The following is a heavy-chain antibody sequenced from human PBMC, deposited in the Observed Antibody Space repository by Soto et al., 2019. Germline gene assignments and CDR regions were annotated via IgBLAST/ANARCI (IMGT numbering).Heavy chain of an antibody. CDR2: INPNSGGT. Sequence: ASVKVFCKASGYTFTGYYMHWVRQAPGQGLEWMRWINPNSGGTNYAQKFQGWVTMTRDTSISTAYMELSRLRSDDTAVYYCARGEAYCSSTSCYTYYYYYYGMDVWGQGTTVTVSS. J-gene: IGHJ6*02. D-gene: IGHD2-2*02. CDR3: ARGEAYCSSTSCYTYYYYYYGMDV. V-gene: IGHV1-2*04. CDR1: GYTFTGYY.